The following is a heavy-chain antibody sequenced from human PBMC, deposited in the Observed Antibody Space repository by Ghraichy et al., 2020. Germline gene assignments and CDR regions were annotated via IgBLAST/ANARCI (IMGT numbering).Heavy chain of an antibody. D-gene: IGHD3-10*01. V-gene: IGHV4-59*02. J-gene: IGHJ4*02. CDR2: IFYSGST. CDR3: ARMGGYKDPLWY. Sequence: ESLNISCTVSGASVRTFFWSWIRQPPGKGLEWIGDIFYSGSTNYNPSLKSRVTISIDASNNQFSLNLSSVTAADTAVYYCARMGGYKDPLWYWGQGTLVAVSS. CDR1: GASVRTFF.